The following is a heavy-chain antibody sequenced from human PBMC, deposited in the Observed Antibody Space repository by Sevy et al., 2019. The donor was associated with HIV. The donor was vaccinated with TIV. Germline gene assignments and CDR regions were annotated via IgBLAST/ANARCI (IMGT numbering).Heavy chain of an antibody. CDR3: ARVRSQTGWFDY. V-gene: IGHV3-53*01. Sequence: GGSLRLSCEASGFSVSSNYMAWVRQAPGKGLEWVSVIYSGKSTDYRDSVNGRFTISRDSSKNTLYLQMDSLRAEDTAVCNFARVRSQTGWFDYGGRGSRFTVP. CDR1: GFSVSSNY. D-gene: IGHD6-19*01. CDR2: IYSGKST. J-gene: IGHJ4*02.